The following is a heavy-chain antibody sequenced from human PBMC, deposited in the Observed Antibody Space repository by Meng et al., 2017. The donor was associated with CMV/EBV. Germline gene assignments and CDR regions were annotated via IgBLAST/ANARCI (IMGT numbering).Heavy chain of an antibody. D-gene: IGHD3-9*01. J-gene: IGHJ5*02. Sequence: QRHLQRWGAGLFKPLETLALTCAFHGGSFSGYHWSWIRQPPGKGLEWIGEINHSGSNNYNPSLKSRVTISVDTSKNQFSLKLSSVTAADTAVYYCARKRYWLLYPWFDPWGQGTLVTVSS. CDR3: ARKRYWLLYPWFDP. CDR2: INHSGSN. V-gene: IGHV4-34*01. CDR1: GGSFSGYH.